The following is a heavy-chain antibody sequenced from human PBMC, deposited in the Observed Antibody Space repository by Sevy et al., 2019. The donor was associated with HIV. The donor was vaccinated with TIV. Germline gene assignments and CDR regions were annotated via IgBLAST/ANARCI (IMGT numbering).Heavy chain of an antibody. CDR2: IYYSGST. J-gene: IGHJ6*02. Sequence: SETLSLTCTVSGGSISSSSYYWGWIRQPPGKGLEWIGSIYYSGSTYYNPSLKSRVTISVDTSKNQFSLKLSSVTAADTAVYYCARRAARPFYYGMDVWGQGTTVTVSS. CDR3: ARRAARPFYYGMDV. D-gene: IGHD6-6*01. V-gene: IGHV4-39*01. CDR1: GGSISSSSYY.